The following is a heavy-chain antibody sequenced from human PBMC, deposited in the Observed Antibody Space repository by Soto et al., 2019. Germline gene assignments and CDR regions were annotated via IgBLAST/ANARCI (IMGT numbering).Heavy chain of an antibody. J-gene: IGHJ6*02. CDR1: GGTFSSYA. CDR2: IIPIFGTA. Sequence: QVQLVQSGAEVKKPGSSVKVSCKASGGTFSSYAISWVRQAPGQGLEWMGGIIPIFGTANYAQKFQGRVTITADESPSTAYMELSSLRSEDTAVYYCARDLIVVVPAAREGDYYYGMDVWGQGTTVTVSS. D-gene: IGHD2-2*01. CDR3: ARDLIVVVPAAREGDYYYGMDV. V-gene: IGHV1-69*01.